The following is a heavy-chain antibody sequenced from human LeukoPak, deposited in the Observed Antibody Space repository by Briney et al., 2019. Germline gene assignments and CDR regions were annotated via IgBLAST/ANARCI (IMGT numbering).Heavy chain of an antibody. CDR1: GYTFTGYY. CDR3: ARETNYYMDV. CDR2: INTNTGNP. Sequence: AASVKVSCKASGYTFTGYYMHWVRQAPGQGLEWMGWINTNTGNPTYAQGFTGWVVFSLDTSVSTAYLQINSLKAEDTAVYYCARETNYYMDVWGKGTTVTVSS. V-gene: IGHV7-4-1*02. J-gene: IGHJ6*03.